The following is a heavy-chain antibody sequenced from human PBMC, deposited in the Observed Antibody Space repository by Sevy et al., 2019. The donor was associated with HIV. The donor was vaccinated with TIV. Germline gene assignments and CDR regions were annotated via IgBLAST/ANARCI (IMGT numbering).Heavy chain of an antibody. D-gene: IGHD2-15*01. CDR1: GGSISSSSYY. CDR2: IYYSGST. V-gene: IGHV4-39*01. CDR3: ASLHLGYCSGGSCYHFDY. J-gene: IGHJ4*02. Sequence: ETLSLTCTVSGGSISSSSYYWGWIRQPPGKGLEWIGSIYYSGSTYYNPSLKSRVTISVDTSKNQFSLKLSPVTAAETAVYYCASLHLGYCSGGSCYHFDYWGQGTLVTVSS.